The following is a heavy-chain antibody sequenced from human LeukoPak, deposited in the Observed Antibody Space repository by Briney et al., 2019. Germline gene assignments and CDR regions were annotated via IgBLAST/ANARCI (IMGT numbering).Heavy chain of an antibody. CDR3: ARGAVPYYYYYMDV. J-gene: IGHJ6*03. CDR2: ISSSGSTI. D-gene: IGHD2-2*01. CDR1: GFTFSDYY. Sequence: ARSLRLSCAASGFTFSDYYMSWIRQAPGKGLEWVSYISSSGSTIYYADSVKGRFTISRDNAKNSLLLQMNSLRAEDTAVYYCARGAVPYYYYYMDVWGKGTTVTVSS. V-gene: IGHV3-11*01.